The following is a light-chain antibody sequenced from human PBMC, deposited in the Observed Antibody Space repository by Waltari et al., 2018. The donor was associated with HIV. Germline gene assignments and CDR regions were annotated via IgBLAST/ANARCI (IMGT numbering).Light chain of an antibody. CDR3: QSYDSSLSVWV. J-gene: IGLJ3*02. V-gene: IGLV1-40*01. CDR1: SSNIRAGYA. Sequence: QSVLTQPPSVSGAPGQRVTIPCPGSSSNIRAGYAVHWYQQLPGTAPKHLIYGNSNRPAGVPDRFSGSKSGTSASLAITGLQAEDEADYYCQSYDSSLSVWVFGGGTKLTVL. CDR2: GNS.